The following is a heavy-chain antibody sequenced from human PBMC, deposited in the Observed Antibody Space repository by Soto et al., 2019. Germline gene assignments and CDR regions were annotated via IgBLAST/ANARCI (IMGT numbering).Heavy chain of an antibody. CDR1: GYSFTSYW. D-gene: IGHD5-18*01. Sequence: GESLKISCKGSGYSFTSYWIGWVRQMPGKGLEWMGFIYPGDSDTRYSPSFQGQVTISADKSISTAYLQWSSLKASDTAMYYCARQPEGYSYGKNWFDPWGQGTLVTVSS. J-gene: IGHJ5*02. V-gene: IGHV5-51*01. CDR2: IYPGDSDT. CDR3: ARQPEGYSYGKNWFDP.